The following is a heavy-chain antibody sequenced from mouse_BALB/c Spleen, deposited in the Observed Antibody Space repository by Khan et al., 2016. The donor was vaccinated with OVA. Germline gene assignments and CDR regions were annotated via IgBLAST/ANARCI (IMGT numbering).Heavy chain of an antibody. CDR2: ISAGGST. Sequence: GPGPSPPPPRLPLTPPAPLPSPTTYPLNRLRNLTGKALEWLGVISAGGSTNYNSALMSRLSISKDNSKSQVFLKMNSLQTDDTAMYYCARLEDIWGQGTTLTVSS. CDR1: LPSPTTYP. CDR3: ARLEDI. V-gene: IGHV2-9*02. D-gene: IGHD1-3*01. J-gene: IGHJ2*01.